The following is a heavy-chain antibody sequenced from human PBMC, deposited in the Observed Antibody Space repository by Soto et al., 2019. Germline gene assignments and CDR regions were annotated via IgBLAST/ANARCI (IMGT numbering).Heavy chain of an antibody. Sequence: QVQLEQSGAEVKKPGSSVKVSCKASGDTFGTYAISWMRRAPGQSLEWMGQINAGFGATDLAQMFQGRVTITADKSTISVYMERSSLRSDDTAVYYCATDCSGGSCYGASGMDVWGQGTTVTVSS. CDR2: INAGFGAT. J-gene: IGHJ6*02. D-gene: IGHD2-15*01. V-gene: IGHV1-69*06. CDR1: GDTFGTYA. CDR3: ATDCSGGSCYGASGMDV.